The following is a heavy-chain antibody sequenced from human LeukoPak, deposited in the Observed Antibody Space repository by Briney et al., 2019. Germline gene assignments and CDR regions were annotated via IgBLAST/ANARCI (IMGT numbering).Heavy chain of an antibody. CDR3: GGNYYDSSGYYPIWF. CDR2: IYYSGST. CDR1: GGSISSYY. J-gene: IGHJ4*02. V-gene: IGHV4-59*01. D-gene: IGHD3-22*01. Sequence: SETLSLTCTVSGGSISSYYWSWIRQPPGKGLEWIGYIYYSGSTNYNPSLKSRVTISVDTSKNQFSLKLSSVTAADTAVYYCGGNYYDSSGYYPIWFWGQGTLVTVSS.